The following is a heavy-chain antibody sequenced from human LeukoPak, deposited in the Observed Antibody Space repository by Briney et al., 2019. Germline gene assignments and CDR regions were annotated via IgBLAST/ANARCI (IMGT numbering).Heavy chain of an antibody. J-gene: IGHJ4*02. CDR1: GGSFSSGSYY. Sequence: SETLSLTCTVSGGSFSSGSYYWSWIRQPPGKGLEWIGYIYYSGSTNYNPSLKSRVTISVDTSKNQFSLKLSSVTAADTAVYYCARVIGGGYFDYWGQGTLVTVSS. D-gene: IGHD3-22*01. V-gene: IGHV4-61*01. CDR3: ARVIGGGYFDY. CDR2: IYYSGST.